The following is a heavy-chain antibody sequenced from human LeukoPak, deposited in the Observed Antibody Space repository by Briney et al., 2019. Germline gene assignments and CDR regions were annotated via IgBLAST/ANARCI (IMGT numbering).Heavy chain of an antibody. D-gene: IGHD6-6*01. CDR1: GFTFSSYG. CDR2: ISYDGSNK. V-gene: IGHV3-30*18. Sequence: GGSLRLSCAASGFTFSSYGMHWVRQAPGKGLEWVAVISYDGSNKYYADPVKGRFTISRDNSKNTLYLQMNSLRAEDTAVYYCAKESLRIAALDYWGQGTLVTVSS. J-gene: IGHJ4*02. CDR3: AKESLRIAALDY.